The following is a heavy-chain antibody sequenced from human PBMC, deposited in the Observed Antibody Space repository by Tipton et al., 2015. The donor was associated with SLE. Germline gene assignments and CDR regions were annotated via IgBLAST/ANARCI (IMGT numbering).Heavy chain of an antibody. V-gene: IGHV4-39*02. Sequence: LRLSCTLSGDSINNNNYYWGWIRQPPGKGLEWIGNINYSGTTYFNPSLKTRVTISVDRSMVHFSLRLTSVTAADTAVYYCARDKKAPSYYYYYMDVWGKGTTVTVSS. CDR3: ARDKKAPSYYYYYMDV. CDR2: INYSGTT. J-gene: IGHJ6*03. CDR1: GDSINNNNYY.